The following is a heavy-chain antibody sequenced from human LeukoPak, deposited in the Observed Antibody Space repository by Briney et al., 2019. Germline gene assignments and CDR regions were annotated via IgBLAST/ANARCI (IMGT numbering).Heavy chain of an antibody. D-gene: IGHD2-21*02. CDR1: GYTFTSYA. CDR3: TGRGLPRGNWFDP. Sequence: ASVKVSCKASGYTFTSYAMNWVRQAPGQGLEWMGWINTNTGNPTYAQAFTGRFVFSLDISLNTAYLQISSLQPDDTAVYYCTGRGLPRGNWFDPWGQGTLVTVSS. J-gene: IGHJ5*02. V-gene: IGHV7-4-1*02. CDR2: INTNTGNP.